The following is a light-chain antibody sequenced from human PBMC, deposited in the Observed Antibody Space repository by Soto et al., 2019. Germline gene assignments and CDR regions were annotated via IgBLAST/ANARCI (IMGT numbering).Light chain of an antibody. Sequence: EFVLTQSPATLSLSPGERATLSCMASQSVSSYLAWYQQKPGQAPSLLIYDASNRATGIPARFSGTGSGTDFTLTINNLEPEDFAVYYCQVRTNWSIAFGRGTRLEIK. CDR3: QVRTNWSIA. CDR2: DAS. CDR1: QSVSSY. J-gene: IGKJ5*01. V-gene: IGKV3-11*01.